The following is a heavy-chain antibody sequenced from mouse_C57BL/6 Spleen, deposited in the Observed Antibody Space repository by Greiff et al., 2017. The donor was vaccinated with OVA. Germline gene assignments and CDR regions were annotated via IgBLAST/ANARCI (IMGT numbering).Heavy chain of an antibody. D-gene: IGHD2-5*01. CDR1: GFSFNTYA. CDR2: IRSKSNNYAT. CDR3: VRQGAYSNFDY. V-gene: IGHV10-1*01. Sequence: EVQLVESGGGLVQPKGSLKLSCAASGFSFNTYAMNWVRQAPGKGLEWVARIRSKSNNYATYYADSVKDRFTISRDDSESMLYLQMNNLKTEDTAMYYCVRQGAYSNFDYLGQGTTLTVSS. J-gene: IGHJ2*01.